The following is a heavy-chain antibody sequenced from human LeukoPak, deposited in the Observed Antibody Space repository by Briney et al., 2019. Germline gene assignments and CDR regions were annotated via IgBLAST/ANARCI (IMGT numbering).Heavy chain of an antibody. J-gene: IGHJ6*03. CDR2: INWNGGST. Sequence: PGGSLRLSCTGSGFTFDDYGMSWVRQAPGKGLEWVSGINWNGGSTGYADSVKGRFTISRDNAKNSLYLQMNSLRAEDTALYYCARGREIVVTNYYYYMDVWGKGTTVTVSS. CDR1: GFTFDDYG. CDR3: ARGREIVVTNYYYYMDV. V-gene: IGHV3-20*04. D-gene: IGHD3-22*01.